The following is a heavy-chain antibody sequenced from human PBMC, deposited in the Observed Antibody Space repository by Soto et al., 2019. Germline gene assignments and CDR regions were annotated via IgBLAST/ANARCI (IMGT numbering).Heavy chain of an antibody. J-gene: IGHJ6*02. Sequence: GASVKVSCKASGCTFTSYGISWVRQAPGQGLEWMGWISAYNGNTNYAQKLQGRVTMTTDTSTSTAYMELRSLRSDDTAVYYCARVSLNYDILTGYYSGRYGMDVWGQGTTVTSP. D-gene: IGHD3-9*01. CDR2: ISAYNGNT. CDR1: GCTFTSYG. CDR3: ARVSLNYDILTGYYSGRYGMDV. V-gene: IGHV1-18*04.